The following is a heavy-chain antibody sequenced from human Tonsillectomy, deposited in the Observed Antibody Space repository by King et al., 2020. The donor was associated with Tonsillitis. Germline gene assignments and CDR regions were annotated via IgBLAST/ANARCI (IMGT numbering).Heavy chain of an antibody. CDR3: AKDRVGCIEFDSFDI. V-gene: IGHV3-9*01. J-gene: IGHJ3*02. D-gene: IGHD2-21*01. CDR2: ISWHSGGI. Sequence: QLVQSGGGLVQPGRSLRLSCAASGFIFDDFAMHWVRQVPGKGLQWVSGISWHSGGIGYADSVKGRFTISRDNAKKSLFLQMHSLRPDDTAVYYCAKDRVGCIEFDSFDIWGQGTMVTVSS. CDR1: GFIFDDFA.